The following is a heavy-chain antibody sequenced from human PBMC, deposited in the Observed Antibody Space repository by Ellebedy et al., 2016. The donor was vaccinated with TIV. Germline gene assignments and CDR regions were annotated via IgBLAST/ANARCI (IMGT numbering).Heavy chain of an antibody. CDR3: ATRPLKWELLNDAFDI. CDR2: TSGNGGST. Sequence: PGGSLRLSCAASGFTFSNYAMMWVRQAPGKGLEWVSTTSGNGGSTYSADSVNGRITVSRDNSRKMLDLQVNSLRAEDTAVYYCATRPLKWELLNDAFDIWGQGTMVTVS. CDR1: GFTFSNYA. D-gene: IGHD1-26*01. J-gene: IGHJ3*02. V-gene: IGHV3-23*01.